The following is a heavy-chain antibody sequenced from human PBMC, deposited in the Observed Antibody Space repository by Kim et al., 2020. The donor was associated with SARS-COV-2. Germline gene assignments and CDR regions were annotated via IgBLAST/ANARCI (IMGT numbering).Heavy chain of an antibody. Sequence: SETLSLTCSVSSTSITSSNSYYWGWIRQPPGKGLEWIGSISYSGSVHYNPSLKSRVTMSVGPSGTYFSLHLDSVTAADTAVYYCARQVMWQGWLQVWSGHHSNRDVWGQGTTVIVSS. CDR2: ISYSGSV. CDR3: ARQVMWQGWLQVWSGHHSNRDV. V-gene: IGHV4-39*01. J-gene: IGHJ6*02. D-gene: IGHD5-18*01. CDR1: STSITSSNSYY.